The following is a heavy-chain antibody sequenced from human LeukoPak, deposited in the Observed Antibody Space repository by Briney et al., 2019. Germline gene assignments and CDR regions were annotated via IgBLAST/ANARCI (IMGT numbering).Heavy chain of an antibody. J-gene: IGHJ4*02. CDR3: ARVLHAPYLIDS. CDR2: VFRLQTVRT. CDR1: DSSITSTYY. Sequence: SETLSLTCTVSDSSITSTYYWAWFRQPPGRGLQWIATVFRLQTVRTFNNPSLGSRVTMSLDPSHNQFSLNLTSVTAADTALYFCARVLHAPYLIDSWGQGTLVTVSS. V-gene: IGHV4-38-2*02. D-gene: IGHD2-8*01.